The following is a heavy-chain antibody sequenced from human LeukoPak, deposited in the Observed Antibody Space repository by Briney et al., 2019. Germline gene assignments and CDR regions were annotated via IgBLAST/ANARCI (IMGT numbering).Heavy chain of an antibody. CDR1: GYTFTSYY. V-gene: IGHV1-46*01. CDR2: INPSGGST. Sequence: ASVKVSCKASGYTFTSYYMHWVRQAPGQGLEWMGMINPSGGSTNYAQKFQGRVTMTRDTSTSTVYMELSSLRSEDTAVYYCARDGNIVVVPAAPDYWGKGTLVTVSS. CDR3: ARDGNIVVVPAAPDY. J-gene: IGHJ4*02. D-gene: IGHD2-2*01.